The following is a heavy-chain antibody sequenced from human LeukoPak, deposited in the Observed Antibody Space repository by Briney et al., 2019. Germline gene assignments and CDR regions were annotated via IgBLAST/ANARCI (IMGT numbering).Heavy chain of an antibody. CDR3: ARVQGHPPNGLDV. V-gene: IGHV3-74*01. Sequence: GGSLRLSCAASGFTFSSYWMHWVRQAPGKGQVWVSRINSDGSSTSYADSVKGRFTISRDNAKNTLYLQMNSLRAEDTAVYYCARVQGHPPNGLDVWGQGTMVTVPS. J-gene: IGHJ3*01. CDR2: INSDGSST. D-gene: IGHD2-8*01. CDR1: GFTFSSYW.